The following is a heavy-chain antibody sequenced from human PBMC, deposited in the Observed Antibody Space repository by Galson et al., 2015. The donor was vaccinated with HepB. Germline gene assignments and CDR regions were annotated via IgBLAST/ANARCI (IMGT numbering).Heavy chain of an antibody. CDR3: ARFGGYCSSSSCYEFRDY. D-gene: IGHD2-2*01. Sequence: SVKVSCKASGYTFTSYAMHWVRQAPGQRLEWMGWINAGNGNTKYSQKFQGRVTITRETSESKAYMELSSLRPEDTAVFYCARFGGYCSSSSCYEFRDYWGQGTLVTVSS. V-gene: IGHV1-3*01. J-gene: IGHJ4*02. CDR1: GYTFTSYA. CDR2: INAGNGNT.